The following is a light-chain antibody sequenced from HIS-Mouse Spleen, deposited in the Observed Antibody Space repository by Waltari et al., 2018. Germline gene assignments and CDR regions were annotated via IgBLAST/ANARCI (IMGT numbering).Light chain of an antibody. Sequence: QSALTQPASVSGSPGQSITISCTGTSSDVGGYNYVSWYQQHPGKAPKLMIYDVSNRPSGVSNRVSGSKSGNTASLTISGLQAEDEADYYCCSYTSSSSNVVFGGGTKLTVL. V-gene: IGLV2-14*03. CDR1: SSDVGGYNY. CDR3: CSYTSSSSNVV. CDR2: DVS. J-gene: IGLJ2*01.